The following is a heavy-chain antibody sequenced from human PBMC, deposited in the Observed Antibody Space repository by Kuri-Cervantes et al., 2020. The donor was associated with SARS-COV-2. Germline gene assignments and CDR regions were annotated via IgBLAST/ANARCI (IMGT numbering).Heavy chain of an antibody. CDR3: ARRPGYCSSTSCYFFDY. J-gene: IGHJ4*02. D-gene: IGHD2-2*01. V-gene: IGHV4-38-2*01. CDR2: IYHSGST. CDR1: GYSISSGYY. Sequence: SETLSLTCAVSGYSISSGYYWGWIRQPPGKGLEWIGSIYHSGSTYYNPSLKSRVTISVDTSKNQFSLKLSSVTAADTAVYYCARRPGYCSSTSCYFFDYWGQGTLVTVSS.